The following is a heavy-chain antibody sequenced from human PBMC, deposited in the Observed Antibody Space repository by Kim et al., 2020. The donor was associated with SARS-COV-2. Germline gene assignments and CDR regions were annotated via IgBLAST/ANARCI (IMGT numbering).Heavy chain of an antibody. D-gene: IGHD2-15*01. Sequence: SETLSLTCAVYGGSFSGYYWSWIRQPPGKGLEWIGEINHSGSTNYNPSLKSRVTISVDTSKNQFSLKLSSVTAADTAVYYCARALYCSGGSCSDWFDPWGQGTLVTVSS. V-gene: IGHV4-34*01. J-gene: IGHJ5*02. CDR1: GGSFSGYY. CDR2: INHSGST. CDR3: ARALYCSGGSCSDWFDP.